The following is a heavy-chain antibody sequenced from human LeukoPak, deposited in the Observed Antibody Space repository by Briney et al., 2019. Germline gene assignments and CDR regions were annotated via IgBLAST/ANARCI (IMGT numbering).Heavy chain of an antibody. D-gene: IGHD3-22*01. CDR1: GYTFTGYY. V-gene: IGHV1-2*02. CDR3: ARDLDYYDSSGYYYDFGY. Sequence: ASVKVSCKASGYTFTGYYMHWVRQAPGQGLEWMGWIKPNSGGTNYAQKFQGRVTMTRDTSISTAYMEVSRLRSDDTAVYYCARDLDYYDSSGYYYDFGYWGQGTLVTVSS. J-gene: IGHJ4*02. CDR2: IKPNSGGT.